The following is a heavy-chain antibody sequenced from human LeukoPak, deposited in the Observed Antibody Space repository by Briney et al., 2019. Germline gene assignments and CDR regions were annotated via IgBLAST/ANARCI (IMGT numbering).Heavy chain of an antibody. J-gene: IGHJ4*02. V-gene: IGHV3-21*01. CDR2: ISSSSSYI. CDR3: ASLTDIEAGAVRY. Sequence: GGSLRLSCAASGFTFSSYSMNWVRQAPGKGLEWVSSISSSSSYIYYADSVKGRFTISRDKAKNSLYLQMNSLRAEDTVVYYCASLTDIEAGAVRYWGQGTLVTVSS. CDR1: GFTFSSYS. D-gene: IGHD1-26*01.